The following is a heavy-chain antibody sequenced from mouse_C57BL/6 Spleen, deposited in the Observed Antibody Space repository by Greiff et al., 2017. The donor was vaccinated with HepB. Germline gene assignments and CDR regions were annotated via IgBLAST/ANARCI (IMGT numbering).Heavy chain of an antibody. V-gene: IGHV5-6*01. Sequence: EVMLVESGGDLVKPGGSLKLSCAASGFTFSSYGMSWVRQTPDKRLEWVATISSGGSYTYYPDSVKGRFTISRDNAKNTLYLQMSSLKSEDTAMYYCARHGYYDYDPFAYWGQGTLVTVSA. CDR2: ISSGGSYT. D-gene: IGHD2-4*01. J-gene: IGHJ3*01. CDR1: GFTFSSYG. CDR3: ARHGYYDYDPFAY.